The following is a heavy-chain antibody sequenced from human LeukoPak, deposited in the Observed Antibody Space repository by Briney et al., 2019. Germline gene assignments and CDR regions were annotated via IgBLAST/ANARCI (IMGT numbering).Heavy chain of an antibody. Sequence: GGSLRLSCAASGFTFSSYAMHWVRQAPGKGLEWVAVISYDGSNKYYADSVKGRFTISRDNSKNTLYLQMNSLRAEDTAVYYCARDLGLDKVVVVPAAMAGHDAFDIWGQGTMVTVSS. CDR1: GFTFSSYA. CDR3: ARDLGLDKVVVVPAAMAGHDAFDI. D-gene: IGHD2-2*01. CDR2: ISYDGSNK. V-gene: IGHV3-30-3*01. J-gene: IGHJ3*02.